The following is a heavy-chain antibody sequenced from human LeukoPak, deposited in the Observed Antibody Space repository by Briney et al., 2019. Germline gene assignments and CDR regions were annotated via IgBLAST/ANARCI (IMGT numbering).Heavy chain of an antibody. J-gene: IGHJ6*03. Sequence: KPSQTLSLTCASSGDSVSSNSAAWNCLRQSPSRGLEWLGRTYYRSKWYNDYAVSVKSRITINPDTSKNQFSLQLNSVTPEDTAVYYCAREGLVTGTFNYYYYMDVWGKGTTVTVSS. CDR3: AREGLVTGTFNYYYYMDV. CDR1: GDSVSSNSAA. CDR2: TYYRSKWYN. D-gene: IGHD1-7*01. V-gene: IGHV6-1*01.